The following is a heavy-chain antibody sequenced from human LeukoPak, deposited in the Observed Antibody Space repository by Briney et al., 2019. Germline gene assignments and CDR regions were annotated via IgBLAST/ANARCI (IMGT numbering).Heavy chain of an antibody. J-gene: IGHJ6*03. CDR3: ARGEARHYYYYYYMDV. CDR1: GYTFTSYD. Sequence: ASVKVSCKASGYTFTSYDINWVRQATGQGLEWMGWMNPNSGNTGYAQKFQGRVTMTRNTSISTAYMELSSLRSEDTAVYYCARGEARHYYYYYYMDVWGKGTTVTVSS. CDR2: MNPNSGNT. V-gene: IGHV1-8*01.